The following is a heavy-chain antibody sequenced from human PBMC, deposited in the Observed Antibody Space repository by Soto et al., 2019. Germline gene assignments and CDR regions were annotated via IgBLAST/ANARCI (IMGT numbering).Heavy chain of an antibody. Sequence: SETLSLTCTVSGGSISSSSYYWGWIRQPPGKGLEWIGSIYYSGSTYYNPSLKSRVTISVDTSKNQFSLKLSSVTAADTAVYYCARFIPKNLKLERRYYFDYWGQGTLVTVSS. CDR2: IYYSGST. CDR3: ARFIPKNLKLERRYYFDY. D-gene: IGHD1-1*01. J-gene: IGHJ4*02. CDR1: GGSISSSSYY. V-gene: IGHV4-39*01.